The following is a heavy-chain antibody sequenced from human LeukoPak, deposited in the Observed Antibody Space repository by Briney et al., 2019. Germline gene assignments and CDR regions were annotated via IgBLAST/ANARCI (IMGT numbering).Heavy chain of an antibody. CDR2: ISGGGGST. Sequence: GGSLRLSCAASGSTFDDYAMHWVRHAPGKGLEWVSRISGGGGSTYYADSVEGLFTISRDNSKNSLYLQMNSLRTEDTDLYYCSSVTCSGGSCYYYHYGMDVWGQGTTVTVSS. CDR1: GSTFDDYA. V-gene: IGHV3-43*02. J-gene: IGHJ6*02. CDR3: SSVTCSGGSCYYYHYGMDV. D-gene: IGHD2-15*01.